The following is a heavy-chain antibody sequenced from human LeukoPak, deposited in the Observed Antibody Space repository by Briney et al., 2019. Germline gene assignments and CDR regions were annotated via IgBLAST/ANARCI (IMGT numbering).Heavy chain of an antibody. D-gene: IGHD2-2*01. J-gene: IGHJ4*02. CDR1: GGSFSGYY. CDR2: INHSGST. V-gene: IGHV4-34*01. CDR3: AIGECSSTSCSTSYYFDY. Sequence: SETLSLTCAVYGGSFSGYYWSWIRQPPGRGLEWIGEINHSGSTNYNPSLKSRVTISVDTSKNQFSLKLSSVTAADTAVYYCAIGECSSTSCSTSYYFDYWGQGTLVTVSS.